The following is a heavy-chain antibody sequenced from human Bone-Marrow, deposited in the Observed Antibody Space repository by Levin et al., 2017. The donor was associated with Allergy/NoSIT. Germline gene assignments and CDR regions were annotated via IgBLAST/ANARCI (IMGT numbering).Heavy chain of an antibody. CDR3: ASTYYYDTSDYYGGSERGP. J-gene: IGHJ5*02. V-gene: IGHV4-39*07. Sequence: KSSETLSLMCTVSGGSISSGSYYWAWIRQPPGKGLEWIGSIYYSGTTYYNPSLKSRVTISVDTSKNQFSLKLNSVTAADTAMYYCASTYYYDTSDYYGGSERGPWGQGTLVTVSS. CDR1: GGSISSGSYY. CDR2: IYYSGTT. D-gene: IGHD3-22*01.